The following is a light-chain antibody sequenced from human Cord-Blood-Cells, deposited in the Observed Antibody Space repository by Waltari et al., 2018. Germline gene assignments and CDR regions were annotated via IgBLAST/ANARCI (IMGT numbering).Light chain of an antibody. CDR1: QSVSSN. CDR2: GAS. Sequence: EIVITQSPATLSVSPGARATLSCRARQSVSSNLAWYQQKPGQAPRLLIYGASTRATGIPARFSGSGSGTEFTLTISSLQSEDFAVYYCQQYNNWPPFTFGPGTKVDIK. J-gene: IGKJ3*01. CDR3: QQYNNWPPFT. V-gene: IGKV3-15*01.